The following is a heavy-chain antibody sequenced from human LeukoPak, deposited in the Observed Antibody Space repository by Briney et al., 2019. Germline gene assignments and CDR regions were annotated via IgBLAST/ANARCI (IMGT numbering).Heavy chain of an antibody. Sequence: GGSLRLSCAASGFTFSSYEMNWVRQAPGKGLEWVSYISSSGSTIYYADSAKGRFTISRDNAKNSLYLQMNSLRAEDTAVYYCLSRGYYDSSGPTDYWGQGTLVTVSS. CDR1: GFTFSSYE. J-gene: IGHJ4*02. CDR3: LSRGYYDSSGPTDY. V-gene: IGHV3-48*03. CDR2: ISSSGSTI. D-gene: IGHD3-22*01.